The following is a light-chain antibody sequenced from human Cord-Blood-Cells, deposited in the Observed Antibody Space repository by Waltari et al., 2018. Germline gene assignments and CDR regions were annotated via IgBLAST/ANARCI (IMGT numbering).Light chain of an antibody. CDR1: QSISSW. J-gene: IGKJ4*01. V-gene: IGKV1-5*03. CDR3: QQYNSYLT. CDR2: KAS. Sequence: DIQMTQSPSTLSASVGDRVTITCRPSQSISSWLAWYQQKPGKAPKLLIYKASSLESGVPSRFSGSGSGTEFTLTISSLQPDDFATYYCQQYNSYLTFGGGTKVEIK.